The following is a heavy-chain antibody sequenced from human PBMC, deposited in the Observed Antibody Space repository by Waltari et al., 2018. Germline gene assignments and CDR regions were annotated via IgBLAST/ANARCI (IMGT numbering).Heavy chain of an antibody. J-gene: IGHJ4*02. D-gene: IGHD2-15*01. Sequence: EVQLVQSGGGLVQPGGSLRLSCAASGFTFRSHWMYWVRQAPGKGLEGVSSIKHDGSEKYYVDAVKGRFTISRDNAENSLYLQMNSLRADDTAVYYGARDNGRRCRDYWGQGTLVTVSS. CDR3: ARDNGRRCRDY. V-gene: IGHV3-7*01. CDR1: GFTFRSHW. CDR2: IKHDGSEK.